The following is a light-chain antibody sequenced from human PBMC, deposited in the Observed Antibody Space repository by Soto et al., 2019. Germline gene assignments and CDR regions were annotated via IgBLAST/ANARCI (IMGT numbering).Light chain of an antibody. V-gene: IGKV1-8*01. CDR3: QQYRRSVWT. Sequence: AIRMTQSPSSLSASTGDRVTITCRASQDISIYLAWYQQKPGRAPKVLIYAASTLQSGVPSRFSGSGSGTDFTLTISSLQSEDFAVYYCQQYRRSVWTFGQGTRV. CDR2: AAS. CDR1: QDISIY. J-gene: IGKJ1*01.